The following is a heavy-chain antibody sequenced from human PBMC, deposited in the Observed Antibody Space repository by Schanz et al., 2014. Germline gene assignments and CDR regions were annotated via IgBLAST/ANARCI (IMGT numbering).Heavy chain of an antibody. D-gene: IGHD2-15*01. CDR2: FIVDSGNT. Sequence: VQLVESGGGVVQPGRSLRLSCAASGFTFSTYAMSWVRQAPGKGLEWVSGFIVDSGNTYYAGSVKGRFSISRDYSKNTLYLQMSSLRAEDTAIYYCAKGMRYCSGGTCYDYYYYGLDVWGQGTTVTVSS. CDR3: AKGMRYCSGGTCYDYYYYGLDV. V-gene: IGHV3-23*04. J-gene: IGHJ6*02. CDR1: GFTFSTYA.